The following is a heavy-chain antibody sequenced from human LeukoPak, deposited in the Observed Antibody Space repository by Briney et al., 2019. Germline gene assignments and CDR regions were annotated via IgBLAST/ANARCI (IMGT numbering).Heavy chain of an antibody. D-gene: IGHD3-10*01. V-gene: IGHV1-18*01. CDR1: GYTFTSYG. J-gene: IGHJ4*02. Sequence: ASVKVSCKASGYTFTSYGISWVRQAPGQGLEWMGWISAYNGNTNYAQKLQGRVTMTTDTSTSTAYMELRSLRSDDTAVYYCAIAPGILWFGELPYVDYWGQGTLGNVSS. CDR2: ISAYNGNT. CDR3: AIAPGILWFGELPYVDY.